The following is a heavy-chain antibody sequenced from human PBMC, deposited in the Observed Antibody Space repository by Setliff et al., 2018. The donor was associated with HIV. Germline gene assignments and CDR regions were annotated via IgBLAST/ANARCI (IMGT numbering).Heavy chain of an antibody. D-gene: IGHD2-15*01. V-gene: IGHV1-2*02. CDR2: INPNSGGT. CDR1: GYPFTGYY. J-gene: IGHJ4*02. Sequence: VKVSCKASGYPFTGYYLHWVRQAPGQGLEWMGWINPNSGGTNYAQKFQGRVTMTRDTSITTAYMDLSRLASDDTAVYYCARVTHTGRGLAYWGQGTLVTVSS. CDR3: ARVTHTGRGLAY.